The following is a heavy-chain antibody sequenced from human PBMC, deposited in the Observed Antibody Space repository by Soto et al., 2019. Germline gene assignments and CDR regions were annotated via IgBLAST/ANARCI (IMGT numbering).Heavy chain of an antibody. V-gene: IGHV3-23*01. Sequence: EVQLLESGGGLVQPGGSLRLSCAASGFTFSTYAMSWVRQAPGKGLEWVATISGSGGNTHYADSVKGRFTTSRDNSENTVYLQMNSLRAEDTAVYDCAMVKAQILSSGWYGGDDIWGPGTMVPVSS. CDR3: AMVKAQILSSGWYGGDDI. D-gene: IGHD6-19*01. CDR1: GFTFSTYA. J-gene: IGHJ3*02. CDR2: ISGSGGNT.